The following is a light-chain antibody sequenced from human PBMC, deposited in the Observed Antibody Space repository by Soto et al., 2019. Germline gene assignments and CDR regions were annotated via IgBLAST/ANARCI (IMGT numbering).Light chain of an antibody. Sequence: VLTQSPGTLSLSPGERATLSCRASESIVNNNLAWYQQKPGQAPRLLISGASNRATGVPDRFSGSGSGSDFTLTIDRLEPEDFAVFYCQQYGDSPPEYTFGQGTKVDIX. CDR2: GAS. CDR3: QQYGDSPPEYT. V-gene: IGKV3-20*01. CDR1: ESIVNNN. J-gene: IGKJ2*01.